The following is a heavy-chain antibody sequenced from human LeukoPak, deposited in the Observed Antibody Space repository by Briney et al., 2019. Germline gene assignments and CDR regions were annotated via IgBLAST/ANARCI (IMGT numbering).Heavy chain of an antibody. CDR3: ARGRGYSYGPSNWFDP. Sequence: SETLSLTCTVSGGSISSSSYYWGWIRQPPGKGLEWIGEINHSGSTNYNPSLKSRVTISVDTSKNQFSLKLSSVTAADTAVYYCARGRGYSYGPSNWFDPWGQGTLVTVSS. D-gene: IGHD5-18*01. J-gene: IGHJ5*02. CDR1: GGSISSSSYY. CDR2: INHSGST. V-gene: IGHV4-39*07.